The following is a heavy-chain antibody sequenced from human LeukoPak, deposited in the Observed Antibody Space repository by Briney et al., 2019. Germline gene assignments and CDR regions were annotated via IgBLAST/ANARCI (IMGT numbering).Heavy chain of an antibody. CDR2: IKSKADGGTT. D-gene: IGHD3-22*01. V-gene: IGHV3-15*01. Sequence: PGGSLRLSCAASGFTFSNAWVSWVRQAPGKGLEWVGRIKSKADGGTTDYAAPVKGRFTISRDDSKNTLYLQMNSLKTEDTAVYYCTTENIGTMIVVDPTQKDYWGQGTLVTVSS. J-gene: IGHJ4*02. CDR1: GFTFSNAW. CDR3: TTENIGTMIVVDPTQKDY.